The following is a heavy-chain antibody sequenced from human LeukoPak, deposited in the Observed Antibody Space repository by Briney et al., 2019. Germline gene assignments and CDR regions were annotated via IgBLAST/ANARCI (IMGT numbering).Heavy chain of an antibody. Sequence: GGSLRLSCAASGFTFSSYGMHWVRQAPGEGLEWVAVIWDDGSNKYYADSVKGRFTISRDNSKSTLYMKMNSLRVEDTAVYYCARAPGYCSSNSCYRGYYYYYGMDVWGKGTTVTVSS. D-gene: IGHD2-2*02. CDR1: GFTFSSYG. CDR2: IWDDGSNK. CDR3: ARAPGYCSSNSCYRGYYYYYGMDV. V-gene: IGHV3-33*01. J-gene: IGHJ6*04.